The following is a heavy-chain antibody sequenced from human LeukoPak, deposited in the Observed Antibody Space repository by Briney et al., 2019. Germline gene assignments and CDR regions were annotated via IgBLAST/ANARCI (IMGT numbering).Heavy chain of an antibody. D-gene: IGHD6-13*01. CDR2: IYTSGST. J-gene: IGHJ5*02. Sequence: SETLSLTCTVSGGSISSYYWSWIRQPAGKGLEWIGRIYTSGSTNYNPSLKSRVTMSVDTSKNQFSLKFTSVTAADTAVYYCAREYAAGNWFDPWGQGTLVTVSS. CDR1: GGSISSYY. V-gene: IGHV4-4*07. CDR3: AREYAAGNWFDP.